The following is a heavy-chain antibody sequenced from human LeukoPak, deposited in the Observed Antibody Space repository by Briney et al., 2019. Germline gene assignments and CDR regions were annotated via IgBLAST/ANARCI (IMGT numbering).Heavy chain of an antibody. D-gene: IGHD3-22*01. V-gene: IGHV3-33*01. Sequence: GGSLRLPCAASGFTFSSNGMHWVRQAPGKGLEWVGIIWYDGSNKYYADSVKGRFTISRDNSKNTLYLQMNSLRVEDTAVYYCARPYYSNYYYYGMDVWGQGTTVTVSS. CDR3: ARPYYSNYYYYGMDV. CDR2: IWYDGSNK. J-gene: IGHJ6*02. CDR1: GFTFSSNG.